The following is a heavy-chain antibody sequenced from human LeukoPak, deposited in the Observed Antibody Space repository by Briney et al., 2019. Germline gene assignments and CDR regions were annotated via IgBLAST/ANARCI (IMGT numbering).Heavy chain of an antibody. CDR2: TSAYNGNT. CDR3: ARDRRYDSSGMDAFDI. D-gene: IGHD3-22*01. Sequence: GASVKVSCKASGYTFTSYGISWVRQAPGQGLEWMGWTSAYNGNTNYAQKPQGRVTMTTDTSTSTAYMELRSLRSDDTAVYYCARDRRYDSSGMDAFDIWGQGTVVTVSS. J-gene: IGHJ3*02. CDR1: GYTFTSYG. V-gene: IGHV1-18*01.